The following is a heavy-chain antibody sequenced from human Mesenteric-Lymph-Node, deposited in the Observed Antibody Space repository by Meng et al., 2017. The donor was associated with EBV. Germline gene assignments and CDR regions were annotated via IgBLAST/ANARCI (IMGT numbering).Heavy chain of an antibody. Sequence: VQLQESGPVMVEPSGTLSLTCTLSGGYGSSNNYYWSWIRHPPGKGLEWIGYVYYSGSTNYNPSLKSRVTISVDTSKNQFSLDLYSVTAADTAVYYCARENPARGNWFDPWGQGALVTVSS. V-gene: IGHV4-61*01. CDR2: VYYSGST. J-gene: IGHJ5*02. D-gene: IGHD3-10*01. CDR1: GGYGSSNNYY. CDR3: ARENPARGNWFDP.